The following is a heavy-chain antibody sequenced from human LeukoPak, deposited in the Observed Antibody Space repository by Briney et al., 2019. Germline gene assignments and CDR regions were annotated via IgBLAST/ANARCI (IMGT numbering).Heavy chain of an antibody. Sequence: ASVKVSCKASGYTFTGYYMHWVRQAPGQGLEWMGWINPNSGGTNYAQKFQGRVTMTRDTSISTAYMELSRLRSDDTAVYYCARVTTMVRGVTINWFDPWGQGTLVTVSS. V-gene: IGHV1-2*02. D-gene: IGHD3-10*01. CDR3: ARVTTMVRGVTINWFDP. CDR1: GYTFTGYY. J-gene: IGHJ5*02. CDR2: INPNSGGT.